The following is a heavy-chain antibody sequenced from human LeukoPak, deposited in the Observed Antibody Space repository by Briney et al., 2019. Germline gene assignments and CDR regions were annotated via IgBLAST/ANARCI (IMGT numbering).Heavy chain of an antibody. J-gene: IGHJ6*02. V-gene: IGHV4-31*03. CDR3: ARDRVQVRGSYYKNGMDV. CDR1: GGSISSGGYY. D-gene: IGHD1-1*01. Sequence: SETLSLTCTVSGGSISSGGYYWSWIRQHPGKGLEWIGYIYYSGSTYYNPSLKSRVSISVDTSKNQFSLKLSSVTAADTAVYYCARDRVQVRGSYYKNGMDVWGQGTTVTVSS. CDR2: IYYSGST.